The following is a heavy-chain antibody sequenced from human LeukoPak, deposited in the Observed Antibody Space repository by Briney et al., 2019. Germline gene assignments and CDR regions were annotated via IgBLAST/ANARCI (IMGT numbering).Heavy chain of an antibody. CDR3: ARWASGEPLRSYDY. CDR2: INHSGST. D-gene: IGHD1-14*01. Sequence: PSETLSLTCAVYGGSFSGYYWSWIRQPPGKGLEWIGEINHSGSTNYNPSLKSRVTISVDTSKNQFSLKPSSVTAADTAVYYCARWASGEPLRSYDYWGQGTLVTVSS. V-gene: IGHV4-34*01. J-gene: IGHJ4*02. CDR1: GGSFSGYY.